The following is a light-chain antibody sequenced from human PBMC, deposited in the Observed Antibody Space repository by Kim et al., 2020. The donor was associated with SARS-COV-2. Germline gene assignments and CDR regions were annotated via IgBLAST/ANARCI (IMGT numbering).Light chain of an antibody. J-gene: IGKJ2*01. V-gene: IGKV3-20*01. CDR3: QQYGSLPYT. CDR1: QTITSNY. Sequence: VLTQSPGTLSLSPGEGATLSCRASQTITSNYLAWYQQNPGQAPRLLIYGASNRATGIPDRISGSGSGTDFTLTINRLEPEDFAVYYCQQYGSLPYTFGQGTKLEIK. CDR2: GAS.